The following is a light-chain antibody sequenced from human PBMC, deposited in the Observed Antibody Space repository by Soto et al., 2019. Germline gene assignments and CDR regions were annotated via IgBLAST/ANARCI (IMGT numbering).Light chain of an antibody. V-gene: IGKV3-15*01. CDR1: QSVNTN. J-gene: IGKJ5*01. CDR3: QQYNDWPPIT. Sequence: EIVVTQSPATLSLSPGERSTLSFRSSQSVNTNFAWYQQKPGQAPRLLIYGASTRATGIPARFSGSGSGTEFTLTISSLQSEDFAVYYCQQYNDWPPITFGQGTRLEIK. CDR2: GAS.